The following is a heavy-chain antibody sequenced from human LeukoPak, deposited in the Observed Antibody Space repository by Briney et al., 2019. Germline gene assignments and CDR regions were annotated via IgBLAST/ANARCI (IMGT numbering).Heavy chain of an antibody. D-gene: IGHD2-15*01. CDR3: ARDDCSGGSCYGEGFDY. CDR1: GFTFSSYS. V-gene: IGHV3-33*01. J-gene: IGHJ4*02. CDR2: IWYDGSNK. Sequence: PGRSLRLSCAASGFTFSSYSMHWVRQAPGKGLEWVAVIWYDGSNKYYADSVKGRFTISRDNSKNTLYLQMNSLRAEDTAVYYCARDDCSGGSCYGEGFDYWGQGTLVTVSS.